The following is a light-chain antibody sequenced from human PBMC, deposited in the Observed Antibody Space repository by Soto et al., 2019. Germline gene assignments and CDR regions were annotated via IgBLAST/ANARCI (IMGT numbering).Light chain of an antibody. CDR3: KSYAVGSTYV. V-gene: IGLV2-14*01. CDR2: EVD. CDR1: GSDIGYFNY. J-gene: IGLJ1*01. Sequence: QSALTQPASVSGSPGQSITISCTGTGSDIGYFNYVSWYQQQPGKAPKLMIYEVDNRPSGVSIRFSGSKSGSTASLTISGLQAEDEADYYCKSYAVGSTYVFGTGTKVNVL.